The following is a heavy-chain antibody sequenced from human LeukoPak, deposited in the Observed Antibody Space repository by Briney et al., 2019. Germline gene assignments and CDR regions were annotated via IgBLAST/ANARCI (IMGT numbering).Heavy chain of an antibody. Sequence: GGSLRLSCAASGFTFSSYEMNWVRQAPGKGLEWVSYISSSGSTIYYADSVKGRFTISRDNAKNSLYLQMNSLRAEDTAVYYCAKANRVVAATSLDYWGQGTLVTVSS. CDR1: GFTFSSYE. D-gene: IGHD2-15*01. CDR2: ISSSGSTI. V-gene: IGHV3-48*03. CDR3: AKANRVVAATSLDY. J-gene: IGHJ4*02.